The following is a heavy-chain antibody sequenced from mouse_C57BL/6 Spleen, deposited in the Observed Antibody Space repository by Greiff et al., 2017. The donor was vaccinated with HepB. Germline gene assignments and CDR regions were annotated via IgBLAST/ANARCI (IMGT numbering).Heavy chain of an antibody. V-gene: IGHV1-18*01. D-gene: IGHD1-1*01. CDR1: GYTFTDYN. CDR2: INPNNGGT. CDR3: ARSCWFITTVVATGAMDY. Sequence: EVQLQQSGPELVKPGASVKIPCKASGYTFTDYNMDWVKQSHGKSLEWIGDINPNNGGTIYNQKFKGKATLTVDKSSSTAYMELRSLTSEDTAVYYCARSCWFITTVVATGAMDYWGQGTSVTVSS. J-gene: IGHJ4*01.